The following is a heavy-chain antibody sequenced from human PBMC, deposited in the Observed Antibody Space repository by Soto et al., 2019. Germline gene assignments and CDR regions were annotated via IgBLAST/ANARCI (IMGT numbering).Heavy chain of an antibody. CDR2: IKSKTDGGTT. J-gene: IGHJ6*02. D-gene: IGHD3-22*01. CDR1: GFTFSNAW. Sequence: PGGSLRLSCAASGFTFSNAWMNWVRQAPGKGLEWVGRIKSKTDGGTTDYAAPVKGRFTISRDDSKNTLYLQMNSLKTEDTAVYYCTTASYYYDSSGYSLYYYYGMDVWGQGTTVTVSS. CDR3: TTASYYYDSSGYSLYYYYGMDV. V-gene: IGHV3-15*07.